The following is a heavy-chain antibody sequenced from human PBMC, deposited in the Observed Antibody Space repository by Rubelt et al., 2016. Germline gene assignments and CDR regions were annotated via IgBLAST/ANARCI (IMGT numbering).Heavy chain of an antibody. CDR1: GGSISSYY. CDR3: ARGSYDSSGYYRY. J-gene: IGHJ4*02. V-gene: IGHV4-59*12. D-gene: IGHD3-22*01. Sequence: QLQLQESGPGLVKPSETLSLTCTVSGGSISSYYWSWIRQPPGKGLEWIGYIYHSGSTYYNPALKSRVTRSVDRSKNQFSLKLSSVTAADTAVYDCARGSYDSSGYYRYWGQGTQVTVSS. CDR2: IYHSGST.